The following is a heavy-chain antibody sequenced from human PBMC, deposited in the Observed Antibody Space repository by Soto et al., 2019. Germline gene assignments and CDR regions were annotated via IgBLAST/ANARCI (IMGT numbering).Heavy chain of an antibody. J-gene: IGHJ6*02. CDR2: IGTAGDT. D-gene: IGHD3-3*01. V-gene: IGHV3-13*01. CDR1: GFTLSSYD. Sequence: PXGSLRLSCAASGFTLSSYDMHWVRQATGKGLDWVSAIGTAGDTYYPGSVKGRFTISRENAKNSLYLQMNSLRAGDTAVYYCARSSTIFGVVNYGMDVWGQGTTVTVLL. CDR3: ARSSTIFGVVNYGMDV.